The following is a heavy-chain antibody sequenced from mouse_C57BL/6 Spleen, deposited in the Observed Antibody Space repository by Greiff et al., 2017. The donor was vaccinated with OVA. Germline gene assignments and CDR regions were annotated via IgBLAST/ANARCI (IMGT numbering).Heavy chain of an antibody. D-gene: IGHD2-12*01. CDR2: IRSKSNNYAT. V-gene: IGHV10-1*01. Sequence: DAGGGLVQPKGSLKLSCAASGFSFNTYAMNWVRQAPGKGLEWVARIRSKSNNYATYYADSVKDRFTISRDDSESMLYLQMNNLKTEDTAMYYCVRQYDYYAMDYWGQGTSVTVSS. CDR1: GFSFNTYA. CDR3: VRQYDYYAMDY. J-gene: IGHJ4*01.